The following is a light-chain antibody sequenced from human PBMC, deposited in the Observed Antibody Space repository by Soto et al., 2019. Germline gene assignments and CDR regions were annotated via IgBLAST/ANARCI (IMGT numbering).Light chain of an antibody. CDR1: QSISNW. CDR3: QQYNSYPRT. Sequence: DIQMTQSPSTLSASVGDRVTITCRASQSISNWLAWYQQKPGKAPKLLIYDASSLESGVPSRFSGSGSGTEFTLTIRRLQPDDFATYYCQQYNSYPRTFGQGNKVEL. CDR2: DAS. V-gene: IGKV1-5*01. J-gene: IGKJ1*01.